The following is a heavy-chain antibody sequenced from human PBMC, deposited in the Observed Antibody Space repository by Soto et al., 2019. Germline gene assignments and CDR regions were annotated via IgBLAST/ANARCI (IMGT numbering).Heavy chain of an antibody. J-gene: IGHJ6*04. CDR2: IVVGSGNT. CDR1: GFTFTSSA. Sequence: ASVKVSCKASGFTFTSSAMQWVRQARGQRLEWIGWIVVGSGNTNYAQKFQERVTITRDMSTSTAYMELSSLRAEDTAVYYCARDDVLCDGGRCYGVPLDVWGKGTTVTVSS. V-gene: IGHV1-58*02. CDR3: ARDDVLCDGGRCYGVPLDV. D-gene: IGHD2-15*01.